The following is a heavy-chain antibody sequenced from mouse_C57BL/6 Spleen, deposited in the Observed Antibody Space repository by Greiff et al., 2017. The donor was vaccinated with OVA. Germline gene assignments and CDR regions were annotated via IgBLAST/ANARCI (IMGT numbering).Heavy chain of an antibody. CDR3: ARHEDRPRQLRPFDY. CDR2: FYPGSGSI. CDR1: GYTFTEYT. D-gene: IGHD3-2*02. J-gene: IGHJ2*01. Sequence: QVQLQQSGAELVKPGASVKLSCKASGYTFTEYTIHWVKQRSGQGLEWFGWFYPGSGSIQYNEKFKDKATLTADKSSSTVYMELSRLTSEDSAVYFCARHEDRPRQLRPFDYWGQGTTLTVSS. V-gene: IGHV1-62-2*01.